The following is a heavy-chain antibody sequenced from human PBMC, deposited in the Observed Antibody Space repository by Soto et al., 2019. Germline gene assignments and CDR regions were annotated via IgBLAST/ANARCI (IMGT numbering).Heavy chain of an antibody. Sequence: PSGTLYLTCTVSGGSIISYYWSWIRQPPGKGLEWIGYIYYSGSTNYNPSLKSRVTISVDTSKNQFSLRLSSVTAADTAVYYCARYGSGSYYTFAHYYYYGMDVWGQGTTVTVSS. D-gene: IGHD3-10*01. CDR3: ARYGSGSYYTFAHYYYYGMDV. CDR1: GGSIISYY. V-gene: IGHV4-59*12. CDR2: IYYSGST. J-gene: IGHJ6*02.